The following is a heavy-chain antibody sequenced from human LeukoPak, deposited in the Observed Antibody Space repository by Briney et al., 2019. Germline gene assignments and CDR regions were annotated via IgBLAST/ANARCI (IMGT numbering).Heavy chain of an antibody. V-gene: IGHV3-7*01. D-gene: IGHD3-10*01. J-gene: IGHJ4*02. CDR3: ARDKGGMVPFDH. CDR2: IKPDVSEI. CDR1: GFTFSNYW. Sequence: PGGSLRLSCAASGFTFSNYWMSWVRQAPGKGLEWVANIKPDVSEIYYVDSVKGRFTISRDNAKNYLYLQMNSLRAEDTAVYYCARDKGGMVPFDHWGQGTLVTVSS.